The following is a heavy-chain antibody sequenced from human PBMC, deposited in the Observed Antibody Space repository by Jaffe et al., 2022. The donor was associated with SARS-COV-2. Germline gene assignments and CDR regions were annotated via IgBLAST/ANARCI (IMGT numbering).Heavy chain of an antibody. CDR1: GFTFSSYG. CDR2: ITDSGSRT. V-gene: IGHV3-23*01. J-gene: IGHJ5*02. Sequence: EVQVLESGGGLVQPGGSLRLSCVVSGFTFSSYGMSWVRQAPGKGLQWVSTITDSGSRTYYADSVKGRFTTSRDNSKNTLWLQMSSLSAEDTAVYYCAKEVAATGTFYWFDPWGQGTQVTVSS. CDR3: AKEVAATGTFYWFDP. D-gene: IGHD6-13*01.